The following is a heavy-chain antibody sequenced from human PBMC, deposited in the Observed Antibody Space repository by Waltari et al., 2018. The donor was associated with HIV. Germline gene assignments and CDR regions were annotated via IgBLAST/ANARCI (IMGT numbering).Heavy chain of an antibody. CDR1: GITFSSFA. CDR2: IIPMLGRT. J-gene: IGHJ4*02. Sequence: QVQLAPSGGEVKKPGASVKLSCKLSGITFSSFAISWVRQAPGHGLEWMGGIIPMLGRTDYAQKFQGRVTITADESTNTTYLELSSLRSEDTAVYYCARDYYWGQGTLVTVSS. CDR3: ARDYY. V-gene: IGHV1-69*13.